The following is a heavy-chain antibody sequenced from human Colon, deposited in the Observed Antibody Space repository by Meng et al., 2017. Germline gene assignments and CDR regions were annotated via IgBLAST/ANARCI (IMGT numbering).Heavy chain of an antibody. J-gene: IGHJ4*02. Sequence: QVQLQESGPGLVKPSETLSLTCAVPGGSISNLYYSWIRQPPGKGLEWVGYIYSGGHINYNPSLKSRATISIDTSKNQLSLNLTSVTADDTAVYYCARNWVGGGLLFDHWGQGTLVTVSS. D-gene: IGHD3-16*01. CDR2: IYSGGHI. CDR1: GGSISNLY. V-gene: IGHV4-59*11. CDR3: ARNWVGGGLLFDH.